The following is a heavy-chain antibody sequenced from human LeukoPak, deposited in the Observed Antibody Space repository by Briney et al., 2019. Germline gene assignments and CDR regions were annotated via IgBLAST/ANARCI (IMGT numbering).Heavy chain of an antibody. CDR2: ISGSGGST. Sequence: PGGSLRLSCVASGFTFSNYGIHWVRQAPGKGLEWVSAISGSGGSTYYADSVKGRFTISRDNSKNTLYLQMNSLRAEDTAVYYCAKESILEWLLYTRYFDYWGQGTLVTVSS. CDR1: GFTFSNYG. CDR3: AKESILEWLLYTRYFDY. D-gene: IGHD3-3*01. J-gene: IGHJ4*02. V-gene: IGHV3-23*01.